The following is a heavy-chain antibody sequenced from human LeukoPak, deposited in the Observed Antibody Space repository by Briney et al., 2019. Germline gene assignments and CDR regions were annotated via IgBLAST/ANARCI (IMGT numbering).Heavy chain of an antibody. CDR1: RGSISNSY. D-gene: IGHD3-22*01. CDR2: IHDTGST. CDR3: ARGGRIFTSGYYDNTGYFDYFDY. Sequence: PSETLSLTCSVSRGSISNSYWTWIRQPPGKGLEWIGYIHDTGSTIYNPSLKSRVTISVDTSKNQFSLKLSSVTAADTAVYLCARGGRIFTSGYYDNTGYFDYFDYWGQGTLVPVSS. V-gene: IGHV4-59*12. J-gene: IGHJ4*02.